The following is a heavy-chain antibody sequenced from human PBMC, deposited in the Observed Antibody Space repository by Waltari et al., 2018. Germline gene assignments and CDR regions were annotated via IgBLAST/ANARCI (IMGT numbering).Heavy chain of an antibody. CDR1: GDSISSRSYY. CDR3: VRHARTTSGGKHFDH. V-gene: IGHV4-39*01. J-gene: IGHJ4*02. CDR2: MYYSGST. D-gene: IGHD2-15*01. Sequence: QWQLQESGPGLVKASETLSLTCTVSGDSISSRSYYWGWVRQPPGKGLEWMGKMYYSGSTYYNPSLKSRVTISGDTSKSQFSLKLSSVTAADTSMYYCVRHARTTSGGKHFDHWGQGMLVTVSP.